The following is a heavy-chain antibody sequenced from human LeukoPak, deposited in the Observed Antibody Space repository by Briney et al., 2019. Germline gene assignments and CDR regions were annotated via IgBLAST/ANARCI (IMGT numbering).Heavy chain of an antibody. V-gene: IGHV4-34*01. CDR1: GGSFSGYY. D-gene: IGHD4-23*01. Sequence: SETLSLTCAVYGGSFSGYYWSWIRQPPGKGLEWIGEINHSGSTNYNPSLKSRVTISVDTSKNQFSLKLSSVTAADTAVYYCARQEDYGGNTEYFQHWGQGTLVTVPS. CDR3: ARQEDYGGNTEYFQH. CDR2: INHSGST. J-gene: IGHJ1*01.